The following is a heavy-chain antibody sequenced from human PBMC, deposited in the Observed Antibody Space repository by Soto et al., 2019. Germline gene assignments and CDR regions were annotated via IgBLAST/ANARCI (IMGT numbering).Heavy chain of an antibody. Sequence: QVQLVQSGAEVKKPGSSVKVSCKASGGTFSSYAISWVRQAPGQGLEWMGGIIPIFGTANYAQKFQGRVTISADKSTSTAYMEPSGLRSEDTAVYYCASLPSMVRGVMVDYLGQVTLVTVSS. CDR3: ASLPSMVRGVMVDY. V-gene: IGHV1-69*14. J-gene: IGHJ4*02. CDR2: IIPIFGTA. CDR1: GGTFSSYA. D-gene: IGHD3-10*01.